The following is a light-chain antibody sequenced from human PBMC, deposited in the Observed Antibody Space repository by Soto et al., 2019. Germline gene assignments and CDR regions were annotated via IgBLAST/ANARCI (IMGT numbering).Light chain of an antibody. J-gene: IGKJ4*01. CDR2: AAS. Sequence: DIQMTQSPSSVSASVGDRVTITCRASQGISNWLAWYQQKPGEAPKLLISAASSLQSGVPSRFSGSGSGTDFTLTINSLQPEDFPTYYCQQGHSFPLTFGGGTKVDIK. V-gene: IGKV1D-12*01. CDR1: QGISNW. CDR3: QQGHSFPLT.